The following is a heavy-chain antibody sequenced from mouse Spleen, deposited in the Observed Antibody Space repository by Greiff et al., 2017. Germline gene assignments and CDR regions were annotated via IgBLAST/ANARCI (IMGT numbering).Heavy chain of an antibody. CDR2: ISDGGSYT. CDR1: GFTFSSYA. D-gene: IGHD2-2*01. Sequence: EVKLMESGGGLVKPGGSLKLSCAASGFTFSSYAMSWVRQTPEKRLEWVATISDGGSYTYYPDNVKGRFTISRDNAKNNLYLQMSHLKSEDTAMYYCARGRKYGYDGYYFDYWGQGTTLTVSS. CDR3: ARGRKYGYDGYYFDY. J-gene: IGHJ2*01. V-gene: IGHV5-4*03.